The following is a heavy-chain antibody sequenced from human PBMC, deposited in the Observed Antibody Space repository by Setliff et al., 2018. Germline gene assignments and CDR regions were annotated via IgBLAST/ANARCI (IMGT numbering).Heavy chain of an antibody. CDR3: ARERGDIVSTTSYYYYMDV. D-gene: IGHD5-12*01. J-gene: IGHJ6*03. CDR1: GGTFSSYG. Sequence: KVSCKASGGTFSSYGISWVRQAPGQGLEWMGGTIPIFGTTDYAQKFQGRVTITTDESTSTAYMEMSSLRSEDTAVYYCARERGDIVSTTSYYYYMDVWGKGTTVTVSS. V-gene: IGHV1-69*05. CDR2: TIPIFGTT.